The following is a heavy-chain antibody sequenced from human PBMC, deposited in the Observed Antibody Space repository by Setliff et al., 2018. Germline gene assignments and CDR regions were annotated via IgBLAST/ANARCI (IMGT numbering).Heavy chain of an antibody. CDR2: IYPADSDT. V-gene: IGHV5-51*01. J-gene: IGHJ3*02. D-gene: IGHD1-26*01. CDR1: GYTFTNYW. CDR3: ARVGPLTDDAFDI. Sequence: GESLKISCKGSGYTFTNYWIAWVRQMPGKGLEYVGIIYPADSDTTYSPSFQGQVTISADKSINTAYLQWSSLKASDTAIYYCARVGPLTDDAFDIWGQGTMVTVSS.